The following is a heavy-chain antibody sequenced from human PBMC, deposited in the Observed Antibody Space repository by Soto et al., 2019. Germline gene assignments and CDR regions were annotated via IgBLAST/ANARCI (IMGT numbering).Heavy chain of an antibody. CDR2: IYYSGST. CDR1: GGSISSGEDY. Sequence: SLTCTVSGGSISSGEDYWSWIRQHPGKGLEWIGYIYYSGSTYYNPSLKSRVTISVDTSKNQFSLKLSSVTAADTAVYYCARGKTVAAAGPFDYWGQGTLVTVSS. V-gene: IGHV4-31*03. D-gene: IGHD6-13*01. J-gene: IGHJ4*02. CDR3: ARGKTVAAAGPFDY.